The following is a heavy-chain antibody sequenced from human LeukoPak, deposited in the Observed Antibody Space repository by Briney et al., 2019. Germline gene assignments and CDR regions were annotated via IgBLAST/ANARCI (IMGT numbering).Heavy chain of an antibody. CDR3: AREPQHSSADY. J-gene: IGHJ4*02. V-gene: IGHV3-30-3*01. CDR2: ISYDGSNK. CDR1: GFTFSSYA. Sequence: GGSLRLSCAASGFTFSSYAMHWVRQAPGKGLEWVAVISYDGSNKYYADSVKGRFTISRDNSKNTLYLQMNSLRAEDTAVYYCAREPQHSSADYWGQGTLVTVSS. D-gene: IGHD4-11*01.